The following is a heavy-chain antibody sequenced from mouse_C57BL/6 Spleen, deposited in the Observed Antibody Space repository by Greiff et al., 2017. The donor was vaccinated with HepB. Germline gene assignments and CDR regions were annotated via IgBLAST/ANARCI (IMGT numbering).Heavy chain of an antibody. D-gene: IGHD1-1*01. J-gene: IGHJ4*01. CDR2: INPSSGYT. V-gene: IGHV1-4*01. CDR1: GYTFTSYT. CDR3: ARGDYGSGYYAMDY. Sequence: VQLQQSGAELARPGASVKMSCKASGYTFTSYTMHWVKQRPGQGLEWIGYINPSSGYTKYNQKFKDKATLTAVKSSSTAYMQLSSLTSEDSAVYYCARGDYGSGYYAMDYWGQGTSVTVSS.